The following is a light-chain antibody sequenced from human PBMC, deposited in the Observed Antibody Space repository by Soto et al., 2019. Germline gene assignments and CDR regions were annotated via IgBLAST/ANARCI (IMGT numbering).Light chain of an antibody. CDR2: GVK. V-gene: IGLV2-14*01. CDR3: SSYTTSYFYV. J-gene: IGLJ1*01. Sequence: VLTQPASVSGSPGQSITISCTGSGRDIGAYDYVSWYQQHPGKAPKLLIYGVKNRPSGVSYRFSASKSAFTASLTISGLQAEDEAHYYCSSYTTSYFYVFGPGTKVTVL. CDR1: GRDIGAYDY.